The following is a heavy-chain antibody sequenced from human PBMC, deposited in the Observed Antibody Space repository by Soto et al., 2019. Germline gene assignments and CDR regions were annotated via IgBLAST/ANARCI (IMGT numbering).Heavy chain of an antibody. CDR3: AREERGYSGYGFNNYYYYNGMDV. J-gene: IGHJ6*02. V-gene: IGHV3-30-3*01. Sequence: QVQLVESGGGVVQPGRSLRLSCAASGFTFSSYAMHWVRQAPGKGLEWVAVISYDGSNKYYADSVKGRFTISRDNSKNTLYLQMNSLRAEDTAVYYCAREERGYSGYGFNNYYYYNGMDVWGQGTTVTVSS. D-gene: IGHD5-12*01. CDR1: GFTFSSYA. CDR2: ISYDGSNK.